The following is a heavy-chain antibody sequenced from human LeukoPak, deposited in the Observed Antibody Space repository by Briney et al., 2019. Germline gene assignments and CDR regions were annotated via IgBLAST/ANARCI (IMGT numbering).Heavy chain of an antibody. CDR1: GGSVSSGDYY. J-gene: IGHJ3*02. CDR3: ARGITRRRTFDI. D-gene: IGHD3-10*01. CDR2: IYYSGST. Sequence: SETLSLTCTVSGGSVSSGDYYWSWIRQPPGKGLEWIGYIYYSGSTYYNPSLKSRITISVDASKNQFSLKLSSVTAADTALYDCARGITRRRTFDIWGQGTMVTVSS. V-gene: IGHV4-30-4*01.